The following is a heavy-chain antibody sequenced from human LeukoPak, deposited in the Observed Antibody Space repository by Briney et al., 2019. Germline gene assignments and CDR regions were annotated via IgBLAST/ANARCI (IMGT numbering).Heavy chain of an antibody. Sequence: ASVTVSFTASGYTFTSYYMHWVRQAPGQGLEWMGIINPSGGSTSYAQKFQGRVTMTRDTSTSTVYMELSSLRSEDTAVYYCARENGDHFDYWGQGTLVTVSS. CDR1: GYTFTSYY. J-gene: IGHJ4*02. V-gene: IGHV1-46*01. D-gene: IGHD4-17*01. CDR3: ARENGDHFDY. CDR2: INPSGGST.